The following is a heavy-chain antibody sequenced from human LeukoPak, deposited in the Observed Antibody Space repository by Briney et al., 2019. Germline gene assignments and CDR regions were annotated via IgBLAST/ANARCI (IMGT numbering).Heavy chain of an antibody. CDR3: AKDSQNGSSGPMNY. CDR2: ISWNSGSI. CDR1: GFTFDDYA. Sequence: GRSLRLSCAASGFTFDDYAMHWVRHAPGKGLEWVLGISWNSGSIGYADSVKGRFTISRDNAKNSLYLQMNSLRAEDMALYYCAKDSQNGSSGPMNYWGQGTLVTVSS. V-gene: IGHV3-9*03. J-gene: IGHJ4*02. D-gene: IGHD6-19*01.